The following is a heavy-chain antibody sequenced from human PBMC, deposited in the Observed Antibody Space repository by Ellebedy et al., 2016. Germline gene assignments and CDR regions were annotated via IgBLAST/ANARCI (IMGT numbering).Heavy chain of an antibody. V-gene: IGHV3-23*01. CDR2: ISGGGDIT. CDR1: GFTFSSYS. CDR3: AKVGCSSSSCPLDS. J-gene: IGHJ4*02. Sequence: GGSLRLSXAASGFTFSSYSMNWVRQAPGKGLEWVSVISGGGDITYYANSVKGRFTISRDNSRNTLYLQMNSLGADDTAVYYCAKVGCSSSSCPLDSWGQGTLVTVSS. D-gene: IGHD2-2*01.